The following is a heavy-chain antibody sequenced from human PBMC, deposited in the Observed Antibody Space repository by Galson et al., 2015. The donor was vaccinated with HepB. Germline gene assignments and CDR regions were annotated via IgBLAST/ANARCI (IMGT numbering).Heavy chain of an antibody. CDR1: GYTLTGYD. Sequence: SVKVSCKASGYTLTGYDINWVRQATGQGLEWMGWMNPYSGNTGYGQKFQGRVTMTRNTSISTAYMELSSLRFEDTAVYYCARGTSSGWYVYWGQGTLVTVSS. J-gene: IGHJ4*02. CDR2: MNPYSGNT. V-gene: IGHV1-8*01. D-gene: IGHD6-19*01. CDR3: ARGTSSGWYVY.